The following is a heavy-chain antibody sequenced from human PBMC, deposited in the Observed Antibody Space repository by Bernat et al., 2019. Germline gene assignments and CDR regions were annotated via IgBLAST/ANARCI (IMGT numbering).Heavy chain of an antibody. CDR3: TRRSSSSGWSYFDY. V-gene: IGHV3-15*07. CDR2: IKSKTDGGTT. Sequence: EVQLVESGGGLVKPGGSLRLSCAASGFSFTNAWMNWVRQAPGKGLEWVGRIKSKTDGGTTSYAAPVKGRFHISREDSKTTLYLKMNSQKPEDPAVYYCTRRSSSSGWSYFDYWGQGTLVTVSS. CDR1: GFSFTNAW. J-gene: IGHJ4*02. D-gene: IGHD6-19*01.